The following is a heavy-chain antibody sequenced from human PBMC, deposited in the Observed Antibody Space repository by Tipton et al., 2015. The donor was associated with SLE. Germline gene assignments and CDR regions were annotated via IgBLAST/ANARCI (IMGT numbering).Heavy chain of an antibody. CDR3: ARGGIQLWNWFDP. Sequence: TLSLTCTVSGDSITDSGYSWNWVRQHPGAGLEWIGYIHHSGRTDYNPSLKSRFTISVDTSKNQFSLKLNSVTAADTAVYYCARGGIQLWNWFDPWGQGTLVPVSS. J-gene: IGHJ5*02. CDR2: IHHSGRT. D-gene: IGHD5-18*01. V-gene: IGHV4-30-4*01. CDR1: GDSITDSGYS.